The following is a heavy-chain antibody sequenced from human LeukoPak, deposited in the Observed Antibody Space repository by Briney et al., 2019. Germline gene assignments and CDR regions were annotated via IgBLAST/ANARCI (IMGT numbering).Heavy chain of an antibody. V-gene: IGHV4-34*01. CDR1: GGSFSGYY. J-gene: IGHJ4*02. D-gene: IGHD3-10*01. CDR3: ATSRFRGPSRH. CDR2: INHSGST. Sequence: SETLSLTCAVYGGSFSGYYWSWIRQPPGKGLEWIGEINHSGSTNYNPSLKSRVTISVDTSKNQFSLKLSSVTAADTAVYYCATSRFRGPSRHWGQGTLVTVSS.